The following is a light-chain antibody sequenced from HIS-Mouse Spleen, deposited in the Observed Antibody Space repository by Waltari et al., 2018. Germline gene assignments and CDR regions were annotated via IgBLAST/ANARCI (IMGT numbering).Light chain of an antibody. Sequence: IVLTHSPRTLSLSPGERATLSGRASQSVSSSYLAWYQQKPGQAPRLLIYGASSRATGIPDRFSGSGSGTDFTLTISRLEPEDFAVYYCQQYGSSPRTFGQGTKVEIK. J-gene: IGKJ1*01. CDR3: QQYGSSPRT. CDR1: QSVSSSY. V-gene: IGKV3-20*01. CDR2: GAS.